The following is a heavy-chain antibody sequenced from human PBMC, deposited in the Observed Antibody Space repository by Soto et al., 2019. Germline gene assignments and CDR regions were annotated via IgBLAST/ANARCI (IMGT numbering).Heavy chain of an antibody. CDR1: GGTFSSYT. CDR3: ARGQGDIVVVPAAEAPYYYYMDV. Sequence: QVQLVQSGAEVKKPGSSVKVSCKASGGTFSSYTISWVRQAPGQGLEWMGRIIPILGIANHAQKFQGRVTITADKSTSTAYMELSSLRSEDTAVYYCARGQGDIVVVPAAEAPYYYYMDVWGKGTTVTVSS. J-gene: IGHJ6*03. V-gene: IGHV1-69*02. D-gene: IGHD2-2*01. CDR2: IIPILGIA.